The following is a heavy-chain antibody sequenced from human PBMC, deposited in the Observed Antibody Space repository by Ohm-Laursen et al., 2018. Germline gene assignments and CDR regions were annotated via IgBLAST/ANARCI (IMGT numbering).Heavy chain of an antibody. CDR2: ISWNSGSI. Sequence: SLRLSCAASGFTFDDYAMHWVRQAPGKGLEWVSGISWNSGSIGYADSVKGRFTISRDNAKNSLYLQMNSLRAEDTALYYCARVGGGLLDYWGQGTLVTVSS. V-gene: IGHV3-9*01. J-gene: IGHJ4*02. CDR1: GFTFDDYA. D-gene: IGHD3-10*01. CDR3: ARVGGGLLDY.